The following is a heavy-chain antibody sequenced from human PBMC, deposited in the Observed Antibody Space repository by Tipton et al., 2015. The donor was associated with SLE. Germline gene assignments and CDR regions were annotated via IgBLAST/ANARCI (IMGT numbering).Heavy chain of an antibody. V-gene: IGHV3-21*01. CDR3: ARKGRLRRDAFDI. Sequence: SVKGRFTISRDNAKNSLYLQMNSLRAEDTAVYYCARKGRLRRDAFDIWGQGTMVTVSS. D-gene: IGHD3-16*01. J-gene: IGHJ3*02.